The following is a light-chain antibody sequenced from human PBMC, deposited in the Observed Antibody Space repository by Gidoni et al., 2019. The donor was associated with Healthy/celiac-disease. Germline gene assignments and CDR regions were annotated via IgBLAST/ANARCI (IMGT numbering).Light chain of an antibody. V-gene: IGKV1-39*01. J-gene: IGKJ2*01. CDR2: AAS. Sequence: DIQMTQSPSSLSASVGDRVTITCRASQSISSYLNWYQQKPGKAPKLLIYAASSLQSGVPSRFSGSGSGTDFTLTISSLQPEDFATYYCQQSYSTPPRTFGQGTKPDIK. CDR3: QQSYSTPPRT. CDR1: QSISSY.